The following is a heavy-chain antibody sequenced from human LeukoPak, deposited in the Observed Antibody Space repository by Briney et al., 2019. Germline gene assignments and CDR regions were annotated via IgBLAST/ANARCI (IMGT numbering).Heavy chain of an antibody. CDR2: IYYSGST. CDR1: GGSISSSSYY. Sequence: SETLSLTCTVSGGSISSSSYYWGWIRQPPGKGLEWIGSIYYSGSTYYNPSLKSRVTISVDTSKNQFSLKLSSVTAADTAVYYCARVARVGYCSSTSCYGDWFDPWGQGTLVTVSS. V-gene: IGHV4-39*01. D-gene: IGHD2-2*01. J-gene: IGHJ5*02. CDR3: ARVARVGYCSSTSCYGDWFDP.